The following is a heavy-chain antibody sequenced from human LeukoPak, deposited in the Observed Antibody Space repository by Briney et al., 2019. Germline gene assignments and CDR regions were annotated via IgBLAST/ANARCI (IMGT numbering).Heavy chain of an antibody. D-gene: IGHD4-11*01. Sequence: SETLSLTCTVSDDSISSDYWSWHRQPPGKGLEWIAYIYTSGSTNYNPSLKSRVTISVDTSKNQFSLKLSSVTAADTAVYYCARLSCSNYPYYYYYMDVWGKGTTVTVSS. J-gene: IGHJ6*03. CDR1: DDSISSDY. CDR2: IYTSGST. V-gene: IGHV4-4*09. CDR3: ARLSCSNYPYYYYYMDV.